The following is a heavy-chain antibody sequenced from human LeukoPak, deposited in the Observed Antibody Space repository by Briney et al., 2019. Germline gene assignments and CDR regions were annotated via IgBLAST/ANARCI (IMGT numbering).Heavy chain of an antibody. Sequence: SETLSLTCTVSGGSISSGGYYWSWIRQHPGKGLEWIGYIYYSGSTYYNPSLKSRVTISVDTSKNQFSLKLSSVTAADTAVYYCARAIYYYDSSGYYPPTYHYYGMDVWGQGTTVTVSS. D-gene: IGHD3-22*01. CDR2: IYYSGST. CDR3: ARAIYYYDSSGYYPPTYHYYGMDV. J-gene: IGHJ6*02. CDR1: GGSISSGGYY. V-gene: IGHV4-31*03.